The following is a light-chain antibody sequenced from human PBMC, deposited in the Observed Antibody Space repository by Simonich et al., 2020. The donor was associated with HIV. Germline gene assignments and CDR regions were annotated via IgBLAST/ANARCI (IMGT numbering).Light chain of an antibody. CDR2: GAS. CDR1: QSVNSN. J-gene: IGKJ4*01. CDR3: QQYNNWPLT. Sequence: EIVMAQSPATLSVSPGESATLSCRASQSVNSNLTWYQQTPGQAPRLIIYGASTRASGFPARFRGSWSGTEFTLTISSMQSEDFAVYHCQQYNNWPLTFGGGTKVEIK. V-gene: IGKV3-15*01.